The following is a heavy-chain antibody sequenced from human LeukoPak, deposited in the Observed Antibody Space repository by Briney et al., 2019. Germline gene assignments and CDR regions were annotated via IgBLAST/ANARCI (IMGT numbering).Heavy chain of an antibody. Sequence: SVKVSCKASGFTFTSSAVQWVRQARGQRLEWIGWIVVGSGNTNYAQKFQERVTITRDMSTSTAYMELSSLRSEDTAVYYRAAGAAANWFDPWGQGTLVTVSS. CDR2: IVVGSGNT. CDR1: GFTFTSSA. D-gene: IGHD6-13*01. CDR3: AAGAAANWFDP. V-gene: IGHV1-58*01. J-gene: IGHJ5*02.